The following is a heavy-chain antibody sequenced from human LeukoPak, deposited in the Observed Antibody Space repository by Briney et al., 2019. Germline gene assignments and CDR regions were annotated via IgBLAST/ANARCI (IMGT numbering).Heavy chain of an antibody. CDR1: GVPISGYY. D-gene: IGHD3-10*01. Sequence: SETLSLTCTVSGVPISGYYWSWIRQPPGKGLEWIGYIYYSGSTNYNPSLKSRVTISVDTSKNQFSLKLSSVTAADTAVYYCARASQYYYGSGYRSWFDPWGQGTLVTVSS. J-gene: IGHJ5*02. CDR2: IYYSGST. V-gene: IGHV4-59*01. CDR3: ARASQYYYGSGYRSWFDP.